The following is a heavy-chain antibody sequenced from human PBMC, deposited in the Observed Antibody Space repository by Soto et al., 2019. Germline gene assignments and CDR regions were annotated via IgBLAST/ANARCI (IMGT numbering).Heavy chain of an antibody. V-gene: IGHV3-48*02. CDR3: ARAPQLVAPAATGFDS. D-gene: IGHD2-2*01. J-gene: IGHJ4*02. Sequence: EVELVESGGGLVQPGGSLRLSCAASGFPFSTYSMSWVRQAPGKGLEWISYLNARTLTTFYADSVKGRFTISRDTAQNSLYLQMNSLRDEDTAVYYCARAPQLVAPAATGFDSWGQGTLVTVSS. CDR1: GFPFSTYS. CDR2: LNARTLTT.